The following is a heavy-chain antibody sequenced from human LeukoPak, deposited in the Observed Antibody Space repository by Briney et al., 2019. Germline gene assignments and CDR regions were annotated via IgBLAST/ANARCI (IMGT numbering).Heavy chain of an antibody. J-gene: IGHJ3*02. V-gene: IGHV3-23*01. CDR3: AKTLEGYIVVVVAATVAFDI. D-gene: IGHD2-15*01. Sequence: GGSLRPSCAASGFTFSSYAMSWVRQAPGKGLEWVSAISGSGGSTYYADSVKGRFTISRDNSKNTLYLQMNSLRAEDTAVYYCAKTLEGYIVVVVAATVAFDIWGQGTMVTVSS. CDR2: ISGSGGST. CDR1: GFTFSSYA.